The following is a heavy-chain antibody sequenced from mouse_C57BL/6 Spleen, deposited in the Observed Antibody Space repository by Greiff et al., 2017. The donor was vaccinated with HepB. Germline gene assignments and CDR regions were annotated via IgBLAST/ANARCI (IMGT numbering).Heavy chain of an antibody. J-gene: IGHJ4*01. CDR1: GYTFTSYW. V-gene: IGHV1-55*01. CDR2: IYPGSGST. CDR3: ARPVRDYAMDY. Sequence: QVQLKESGAELVKPGASVKMSCKASGYTFTSYWITWVKQRPGQGLEWIGDIYPGSGSTNYNEKFKSKATLTVDTSSSTAYMQLSSLTSEDSAVYYCARPVRDYAMDYWGQGTSVTVSS.